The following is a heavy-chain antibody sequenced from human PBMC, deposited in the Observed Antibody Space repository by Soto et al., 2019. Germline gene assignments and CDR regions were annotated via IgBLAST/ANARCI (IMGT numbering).Heavy chain of an antibody. V-gene: IGHV3-7*04. Sequence: EVQLVESGGGLVQPGGSLRLSCTASGFSFGNYWMIWVRQAPGKGLEWVANIKQDGGEKDYVDSVKGRFTVSRDNYKKSLYLPMNSLRAEDTAVDYCARAGGWFSFDYWGQGTLVTVSS. CDR2: IKQDGGEK. CDR1: GFSFGNYW. D-gene: IGHD6-19*01. CDR3: ARAGGWFSFDY. J-gene: IGHJ4*02.